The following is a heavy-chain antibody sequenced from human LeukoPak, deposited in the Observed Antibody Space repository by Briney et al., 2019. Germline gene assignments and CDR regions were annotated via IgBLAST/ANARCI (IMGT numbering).Heavy chain of an antibody. J-gene: IGHJ4*02. CDR3: ARDGRQLRFLEWLLEEDY. CDR1: GYTFNRYG. Sequence: ASVKVSCKASGYTFNRYGISWVRQAPGQGLEWMGWIGSYNGNTNYAQKLQGRVTMTTDTSTSTAYMELRSLKSDDTAVYYCARDGRQLRFLEWLLEEDYWGQGTLVTVSS. CDR2: IGSYNGNT. V-gene: IGHV1-18*01. D-gene: IGHD3-3*01.